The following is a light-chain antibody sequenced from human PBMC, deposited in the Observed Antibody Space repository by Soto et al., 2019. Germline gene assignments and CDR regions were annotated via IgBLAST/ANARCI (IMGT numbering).Light chain of an antibody. CDR1: SSNIGAGYD. V-gene: IGLV1-40*01. CDR3: QSYDSSLSEGV. Sequence: QAVVTQPPSVSGAPGQRITISCTGTSSNIGAGYDVHWYQQLPGTAPKLLIYVNINRPSGVPDRFSGSKSGTSASLTITGLPAEDEADYYCQSYDSSLSEGVFGTGTKLTVL. J-gene: IGLJ1*01. CDR2: VNI.